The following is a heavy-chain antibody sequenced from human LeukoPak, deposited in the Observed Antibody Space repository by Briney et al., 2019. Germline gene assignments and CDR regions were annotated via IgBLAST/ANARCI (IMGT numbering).Heavy chain of an antibody. CDR2: IYYSGST. Sequence: SETLSLTCTVSGVSISSYYWSWIRQPPGKGLEWIGYIYYSGSTNYNPSLKSRVTISVDTSKNQFSLKLSSVTAADTAVYYCARDHGRYDYGRGRVFDYWGQGTLVTVSS. CDR3: ARDHGRYDYGRGRVFDY. CDR1: GVSISSYY. D-gene: IGHD4-17*01. J-gene: IGHJ4*02. V-gene: IGHV4-59*01.